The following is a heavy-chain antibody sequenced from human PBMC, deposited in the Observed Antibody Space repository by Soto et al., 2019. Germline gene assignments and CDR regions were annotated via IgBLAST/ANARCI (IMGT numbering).Heavy chain of an antibody. V-gene: IGHV1-46*01. CDR1: GYTFPSYY. Sequence: ASVTVSCKASGYTFPSYYMHWVRQAPGQGLEWMGIINPSGGSTSYAQKFQGRVTMTRDTSTSTVYMELSSLRSEDTAVYYCAGEGGSGSYPDYYGMDVWGQGTTVTVSS. CDR3: AGEGGSGSYPDYYGMDV. D-gene: IGHD1-26*01. J-gene: IGHJ6*02. CDR2: INPSGGST.